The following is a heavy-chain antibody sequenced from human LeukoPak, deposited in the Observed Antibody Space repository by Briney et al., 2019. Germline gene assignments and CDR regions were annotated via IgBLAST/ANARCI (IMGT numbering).Heavy chain of an antibody. CDR3: ARDERGGPYELDY. CDR1: GFTFSSYW. D-gene: IGHD3-22*01. J-gene: IGHJ4*02. Sequence: GGSLRLSCAASGFTFSSYWMSWVRRAPGKGLEWVANIKQDGSEKYYVDSVKGRFTISRDNAKNSLYLQMNSLRAEDTAVYYCARDERGGPYELDYWGQGTLVTVSS. CDR2: IKQDGSEK. V-gene: IGHV3-7*01.